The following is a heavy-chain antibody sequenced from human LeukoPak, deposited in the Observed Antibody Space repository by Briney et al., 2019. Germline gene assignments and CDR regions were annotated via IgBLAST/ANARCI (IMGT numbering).Heavy chain of an antibody. CDR2: IYYSGST. J-gene: IGHJ4*02. D-gene: IGHD6-19*01. CDR3: ARVGFGGSSGWGTFDY. Sequence: SETLSLTCTVSGGSISSSSYYWGWIRQPPGKGLEWIRSIYYSGSTYYNPSLKSRVTISVDTSKNQFSLKLSSVTAADTAVYYCARVGFGGSSGWGTFDYWGQGTLVTVSS. CDR1: GGSISSSSYY. V-gene: IGHV4-39*07.